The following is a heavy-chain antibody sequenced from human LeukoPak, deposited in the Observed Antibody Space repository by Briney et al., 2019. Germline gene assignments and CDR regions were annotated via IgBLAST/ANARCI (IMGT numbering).Heavy chain of an antibody. V-gene: IGHV1-18*01. Sequence: ASVKVSCKASGYTFTSYGISWVRQAPGQGLEWMGWISAYNGNTNYAQKLQGRVTMTTDTSTSTAYMELRSLRSDDTAVYYCARAPLLPISEGYYYYYMDVWGKGTTVTVSS. CDR1: GYTFTSYG. D-gene: IGHD3-22*01. CDR3: ARAPLLPISEGYYYYYMDV. J-gene: IGHJ6*03. CDR2: ISAYNGNT.